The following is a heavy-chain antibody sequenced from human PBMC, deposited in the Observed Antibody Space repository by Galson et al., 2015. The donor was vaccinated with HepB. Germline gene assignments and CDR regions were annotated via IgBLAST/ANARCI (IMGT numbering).Heavy chain of an antibody. D-gene: IGHD2-8*01. CDR2: ITSNGGRT. J-gene: IGHJ4*02. V-gene: IGHV3-23*01. CDR1: GFTFSSYA. Sequence: SLRLSCAASGFTFSSYAMTWVRQAPGKGLEWISSITSNGGRTFYTNSVKGRFTISRDNSRNTVVLQLRSLRPEDTAVYYGAKDAIMVSNNPYQLHFWGQGTLVSVSS. CDR3: AKDAIMVSNNPYQLHF.